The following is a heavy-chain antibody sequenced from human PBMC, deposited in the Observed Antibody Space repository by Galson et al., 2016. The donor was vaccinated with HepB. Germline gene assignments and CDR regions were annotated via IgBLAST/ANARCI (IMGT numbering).Heavy chain of an antibody. CDR1: GFIFSGYS. D-gene: IGHD1-26*01. J-gene: IGHJ4*02. V-gene: IGHV3-48*02. Sequence: SLRLSCAGSGFIFSGYSMNWVRQAPGKGLEWLSYISSSSTTIYYADSVKGRFTISRDNVDDSVYLQMNSLRDEDTAVYYCVSRGIVGAFDHDHWGQGALVTVSS. CDR3: VSRGIVGAFDHDH. CDR2: ISSSSTTI.